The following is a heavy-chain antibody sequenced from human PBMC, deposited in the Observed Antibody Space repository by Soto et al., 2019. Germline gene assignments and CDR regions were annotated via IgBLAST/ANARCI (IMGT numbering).Heavy chain of an antibody. J-gene: IGHJ6*03. V-gene: IGHV3-9*01. CDR3: AKDSGRGYYYYMDV. Sequence: GGSLRLSCAASGFTFDDYAMHWVRQAPGKGLEWVSGISWNSGSIGYADSVKGRFTISRDNAKNSLYLQMNSLRAEDTALYYCAKDSGRGYYYYMDVWGKGTTVTVSS. CDR2: ISWNSGSI. CDR1: GFTFDDYA.